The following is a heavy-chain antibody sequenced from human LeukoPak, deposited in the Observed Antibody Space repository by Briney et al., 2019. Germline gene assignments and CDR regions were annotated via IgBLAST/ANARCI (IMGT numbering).Heavy chain of an antibody. CDR3: ARVVENYYYGMDV. J-gene: IGHJ6*04. Sequence: ASVKVSCKASGGTFTSYAISWVRQAPGQGHEWMGGMITIFGTANYAQKFQGRVTITADESTSTDYMELSSLRSEDTAVYYCARVVENYYYGMDVWGKGTTVTVSS. V-gene: IGHV1-69*13. CDR2: MITIFGTA. CDR1: GGTFTSYA.